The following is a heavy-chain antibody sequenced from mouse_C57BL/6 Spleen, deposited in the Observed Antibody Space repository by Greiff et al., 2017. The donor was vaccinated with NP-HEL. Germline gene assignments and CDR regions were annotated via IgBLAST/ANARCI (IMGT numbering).Heavy chain of an antibody. CDR3: TGLYDGSPWFAY. CDR2: IRLKSDNYAT. CDR1: GFTFSNYW. D-gene: IGHD2-3*01. J-gene: IGHJ3*01. V-gene: IGHV6-3*01. Sequence: EVQLQESGGGLVQPGGSMKLSCVASGFTFSNYWMNWVRQSPEKGLEWVAQIRLKSDNYATHYAESVKGRFTISRDDSKSSVYLQMNNLRAEDTGIYYCTGLYDGSPWFAYWGQGTLVTVSA.